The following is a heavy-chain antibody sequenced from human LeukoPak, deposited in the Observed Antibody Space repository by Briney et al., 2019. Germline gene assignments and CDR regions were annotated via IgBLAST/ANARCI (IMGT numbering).Heavy chain of an antibody. Sequence: GGSLRLSCAASGFTFSSYEMNWVRQAPGKGLEWVSYISSSGSTIYYADSVKGRLTISRDNAKNSLYLQMNSLRAEDTAVYYCAKASRVTMVRGVPYYYYYMDVWGKGTTVTVSS. D-gene: IGHD3-10*01. J-gene: IGHJ6*03. CDR1: GFTFSSYE. V-gene: IGHV3-48*03. CDR3: AKASRVTMVRGVPYYYYYMDV. CDR2: ISSSGSTI.